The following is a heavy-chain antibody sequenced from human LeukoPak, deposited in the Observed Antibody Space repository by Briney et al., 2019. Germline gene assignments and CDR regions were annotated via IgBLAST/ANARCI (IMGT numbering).Heavy chain of an antibody. CDR3: ARGREYSSGWYPYYYYGMDV. V-gene: IGHV1-8*01. CDR2: MNPNSGNT. J-gene: IGHJ6*02. D-gene: IGHD6-19*01. CDR1: GYTFTSYD. Sequence: ASVKVSCKASGYTFTSYDINWVRQATGQGLEWMGWMNPNSGNTGYAQKFQGGVTMTRNTSISTAYMELSSLRSEDTAVYYCARGREYSSGWYPYYYYGMDVWGQGTTVTVSS.